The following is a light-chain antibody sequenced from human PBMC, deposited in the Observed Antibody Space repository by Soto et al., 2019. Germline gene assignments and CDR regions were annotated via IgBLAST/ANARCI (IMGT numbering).Light chain of an antibody. CDR1: QSISNW. V-gene: IGKV1-5*03. J-gene: IGKJ1*01. Sequence: IQLTQSPSSLSASLGDRVTITCRASQSISNWLAWYQQKPGKAPKLLIYKASTLKSGVPSRFSGSGSGTEFTLTISSLQPDDFATYYCQHYNSYSEAFGQGTKVDIK. CDR3: QHYNSYSEA. CDR2: KAS.